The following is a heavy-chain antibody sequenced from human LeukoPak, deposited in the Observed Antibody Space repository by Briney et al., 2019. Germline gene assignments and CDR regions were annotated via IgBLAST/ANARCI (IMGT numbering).Heavy chain of an antibody. D-gene: IGHD3-10*01. CDR1: GCTFSDYY. V-gene: IGHV3-11*06. CDR3: ARYYYGSGCSPFNY. CDR2: ISSSSSYK. Sequence: GGSLRHSCAASGCTFSDYYMSWIRRAPGKGLEWVSYISSSSSYKNYANSVKGRFTISRDNAKNSLYLQMNSLRAEDTAMYYCARYYYGSGCSPFNYWGQGTLVTVSS. J-gene: IGHJ4*02.